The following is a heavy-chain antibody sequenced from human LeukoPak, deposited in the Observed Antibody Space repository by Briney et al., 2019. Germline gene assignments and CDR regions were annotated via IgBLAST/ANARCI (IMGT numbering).Heavy chain of an antibody. CDR3: AGFSYAGV. CDR1: GFTVSNNY. Sequence: GGSLRLSCAASGFTVSNNYMSWVRQAPGKGLEWVALIYSGGSTYYADFVKGRFTISRDNSKNTLYLQMSSLRAEDTAVYYCAGFSYAGVWGQGTTVTVSS. CDR2: IYSGGST. D-gene: IGHD2-15*01. V-gene: IGHV3-66*01. J-gene: IGHJ6*02.